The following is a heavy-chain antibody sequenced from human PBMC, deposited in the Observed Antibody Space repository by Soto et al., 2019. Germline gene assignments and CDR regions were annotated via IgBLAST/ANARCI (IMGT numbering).Heavy chain of an antibody. CDR3: ANVGDRSPFDY. CDR2: INSDGSST. V-gene: IGHV3-74*01. J-gene: IGHJ4*02. Sequence: EVQLVESGRGLVQPGGSLRLSCAASGFTFSSYWMHWVRQAPGKGLVWVSRINSDGSSTSYADSVKGRFTISRDNAKNTLYLQMNSLRAEDTAVYYCANVGDRSPFDYWGQGTLVTVSS. D-gene: IGHD1-26*01. CDR1: GFTFSSYW.